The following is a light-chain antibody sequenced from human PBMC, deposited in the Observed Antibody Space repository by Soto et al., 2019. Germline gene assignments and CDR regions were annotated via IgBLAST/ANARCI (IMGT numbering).Light chain of an antibody. Sequence: EIVLTQSPGTLSLSPGERASLSCRASQSVRSSSLAWYQQKPGQPPRLLIYGASSRATGIPDRFSGSGSGTDFTITISRLDREDFAVYFCQQYGDSPDTDRWTFGPGTKVEIK. CDR2: GAS. V-gene: IGKV3-20*01. J-gene: IGKJ1*01. CDR1: QSVRSSS. CDR3: QQYGDSPDTDRWT.